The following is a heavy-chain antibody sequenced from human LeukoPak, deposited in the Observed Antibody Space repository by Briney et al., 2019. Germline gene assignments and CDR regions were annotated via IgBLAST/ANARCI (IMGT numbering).Heavy chain of an antibody. V-gene: IGHV3-66*01. J-gene: IGHJ4*01. Sequence: GGSLRLSCAASGFTFSSYSMNWVRQAPGKGLEWVSIIYSGGSTYYADSVRGRFTISRDNSKNTLSLQMGSLRAEDVAVYYCARGASSGYYLNPYFDYWGHGTLVTVSS. D-gene: IGHD3-22*01. CDR2: IYSGGST. CDR1: GFTFSSYS. CDR3: ARGASSGYYLNPYFDY.